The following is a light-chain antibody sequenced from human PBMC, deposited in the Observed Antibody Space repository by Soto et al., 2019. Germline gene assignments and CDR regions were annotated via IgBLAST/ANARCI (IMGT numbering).Light chain of an antibody. J-gene: IGKJ4*01. V-gene: IGKV1-9*01. CDR1: QAINSY. CDR2: GGF. Sequence: IQLTQSPSSLSASVGDRVTITCRASQAINSYLAWYQQEPGKAPNLLIYGGFTLQSGVPSRFRGSGSGTDFTLTISSLQSEDFATYYCQHLNAFPLTFGGGTKVEI. CDR3: QHLNAFPLT.